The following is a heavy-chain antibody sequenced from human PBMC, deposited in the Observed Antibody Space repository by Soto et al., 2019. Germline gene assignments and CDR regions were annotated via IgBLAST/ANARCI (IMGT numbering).Heavy chain of an antibody. V-gene: IGHV5-51*01. Sequence: GESLKISCNGSGYIFTSYWIGWVRQMPGKGLEWMGIIYPGDSDTRYSPSFQGQVTISADKSISTAYLQWSSLKASDTAMYYCARHAVAVAAPYYYYGMDVWGQGTTVTVSS. CDR3: ARHAVAVAAPYYYYGMDV. J-gene: IGHJ6*02. CDR1: GYIFTSYW. CDR2: IYPGDSDT. D-gene: IGHD6-19*01.